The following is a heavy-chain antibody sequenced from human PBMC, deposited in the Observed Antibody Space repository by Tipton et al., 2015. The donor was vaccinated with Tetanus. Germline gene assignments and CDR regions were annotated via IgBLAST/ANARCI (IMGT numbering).Heavy chain of an antibody. J-gene: IGHJ4*02. CDR1: GGLITTGGYS. CDR2: IYQTDST. D-gene: IGHD5-12*01. Sequence: GLVKPSQTLSLTCTVSGGLITTGGYSWGWIRQPPGQGLEWLGYIYQTDSTYYNPTVRSRLTLSLQRSKNQVSLKLSSVTAADTAVYYCVRGRGLGAYSFGFEYWGQGALVTVSS. V-gene: IGHV4-30-2*01. CDR3: VRGRGLGAYSFGFEY.